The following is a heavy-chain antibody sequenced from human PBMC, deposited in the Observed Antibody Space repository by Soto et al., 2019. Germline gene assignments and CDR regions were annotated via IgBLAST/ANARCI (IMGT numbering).Heavy chain of an antibody. J-gene: IGHJ4*02. CDR3: AKEEYSSSWLGSVHYFDY. Sequence: GGSLRLSCAASGFTFSSYAMSWVRQAPGKGLEWVSAISGSGGSTYYADSVKGRFTISRDNSKNTLYLQMNSLRAEDTAVYYCAKEEYSSSWLGSVHYFDYWGQGTLVTVSS. V-gene: IGHV3-23*01. CDR1: GFTFSSYA. CDR2: ISGSGGST. D-gene: IGHD6-13*01.